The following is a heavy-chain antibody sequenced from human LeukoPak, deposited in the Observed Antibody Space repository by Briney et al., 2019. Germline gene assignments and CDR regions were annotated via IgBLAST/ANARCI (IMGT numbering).Heavy chain of an antibody. CDR1: GGSISSSTYY. D-gene: IGHD1-26*01. CDR2: ISYSGTT. CDR3: ARHPGILGATLVRVFDY. Sequence: SETLSLTCTVSGGSISSSTYYWGWIRQPPGKGLGWIARISYSGTTFYNPSLESRVTISVDTSKNQFSLKLSSVTAADTAVYYCARHPGILGATLVRVFDYWGQGTLVTASS. V-gene: IGHV4-39*01. J-gene: IGHJ4*02.